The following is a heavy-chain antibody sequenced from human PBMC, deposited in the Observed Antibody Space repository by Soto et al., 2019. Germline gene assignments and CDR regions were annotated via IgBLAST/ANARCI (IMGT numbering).Heavy chain of an antibody. Sequence: QVQLQESGPGLVKPSETLSLTCTVSGGSITNYYCIWFLQPPGKGLEWIGYIQYNGYSAYNLSLKRRVTMSMDTSKTQFSLMLESVTATDTAVYYCARHGFGSLHGLVDVWGQGTTVIVSS. CDR1: GGSITNYY. CDR3: ARHGFGSLHGLVDV. CDR2: IQYNGYS. V-gene: IGHV4-59*08. J-gene: IGHJ6*02. D-gene: IGHD3-10*01.